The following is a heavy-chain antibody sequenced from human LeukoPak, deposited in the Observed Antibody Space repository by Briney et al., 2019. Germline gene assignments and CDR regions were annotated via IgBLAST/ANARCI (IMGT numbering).Heavy chain of an antibody. CDR3: ARDREAAADLGY. Sequence: PGGSLRLSCAASGFTLCSYGMHWARQAPGKGLELVAIIWNDGSNEYYADSVKGRFTISRDNSKNTLYLQMNSLRVEDTAVYYCARDREAAADLGYWGQGTLVTVSS. J-gene: IGHJ4*02. CDR1: GFTLCSYG. D-gene: IGHD6-13*01. CDR2: IWNDGSNE. V-gene: IGHV3-33*01.